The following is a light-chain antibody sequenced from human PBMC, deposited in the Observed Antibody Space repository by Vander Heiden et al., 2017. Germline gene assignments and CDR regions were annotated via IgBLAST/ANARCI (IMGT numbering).Light chain of an antibody. V-gene: IGKV3-20*01. CDR3: QQYGSSPRT. CDR2: GAS. Sequence: EIDLTQSPGTLSLSPGERATLSCRASQSVSSSYLAGYQQKPGQAPRRLIYGASSRATGIPDRLSGSGSGTDFTLTISRLEPEDFAVYYCQQYGSSPRTFGQGTKVEIK. J-gene: IGKJ1*01. CDR1: QSVSSSY.